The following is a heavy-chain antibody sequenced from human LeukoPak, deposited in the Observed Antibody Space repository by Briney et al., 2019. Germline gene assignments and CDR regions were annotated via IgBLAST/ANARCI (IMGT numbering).Heavy chain of an antibody. V-gene: IGHV1-8*01. CDR3: ARGRYSRYYGLDV. D-gene: IGHD6-13*01. CDR1: GYTFTTYD. CDR2: MSPNSDDT. J-gene: IGHJ6*02. Sequence: ASVKVSCKASGYTFTTYDINWVRQAPGQGLEWMGWMSPNSDDTGFAQKFQGRVTMTRNTSMSTAYMELSSLRSEDTAVYYCARGRYSRYYGLDVWGQGTTVTVSS.